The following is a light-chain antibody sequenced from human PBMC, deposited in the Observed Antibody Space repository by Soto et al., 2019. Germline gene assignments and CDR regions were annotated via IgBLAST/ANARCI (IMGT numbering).Light chain of an antibody. Sequence: EIVLTQSPGTLSLSPGERATLSCRASQTFTSGFLAWYQQKPGQAPRLLIYGASSRATGIPDRFSGSGSGTDFTLTISRLESEDFAVYYCQQYDSSPRTFGQGTKVEIK. J-gene: IGKJ1*01. CDR1: QTFTSGF. CDR2: GAS. V-gene: IGKV3-20*01. CDR3: QQYDSSPRT.